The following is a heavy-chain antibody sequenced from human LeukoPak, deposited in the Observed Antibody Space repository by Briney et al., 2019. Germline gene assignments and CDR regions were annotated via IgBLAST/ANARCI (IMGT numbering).Heavy chain of an antibody. D-gene: IGHD4-17*01. CDR2: ISSNGGST. J-gene: IGHJ4*02. V-gene: IGHV3-64*01. CDR1: GFTFSSYA. Sequence: GSLRLSCAASGFTFSSYAMHWVRQAPGKGLEYVSAISSNGGSTDYANSVKGRFTISRDNSKNTLYLQMGSLRAEDMAVYYCARVNDYGVFDYWGQGTLVTVSS. CDR3: ARVNDYGVFDY.